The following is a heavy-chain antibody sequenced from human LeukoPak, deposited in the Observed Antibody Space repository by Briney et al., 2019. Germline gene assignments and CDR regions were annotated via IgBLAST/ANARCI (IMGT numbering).Heavy chain of an antibody. Sequence: PSETLSLTCTVSGGSISSSSYYWGWIRQPPGKGLEWIGSIYYSGSTYYNPSLKSRVTISVDTSKNQFSLKLSSVTAADTAVYYCARRHCSSTSCYGARKKNWFDPWGQGTLVTVSS. J-gene: IGHJ5*02. CDR1: GGSISSSSYY. CDR3: ARRHCSSTSCYGARKKNWFDP. CDR2: IYYSGST. V-gene: IGHV4-39*07. D-gene: IGHD2-2*01.